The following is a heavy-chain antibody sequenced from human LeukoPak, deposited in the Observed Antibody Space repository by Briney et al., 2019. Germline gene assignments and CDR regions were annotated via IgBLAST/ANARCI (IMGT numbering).Heavy chain of an antibody. V-gene: IGHV3-21*04. Sequence: GGSLRLSCAASGFTFSSYAMSWVRQAPGKGLEWVSSISSSSIYIYYADSVKGRFTISRDNAKNTLYLQMNSLRAEDTAVYYCAKDVSSQRLGELSLTVHPHHAFDIWGQGTMVTVSP. CDR2: ISSSSIYI. CDR3: AKDVSSQRLGELSLTVHPHHAFDI. J-gene: IGHJ3*02. CDR1: GFTFSSYA. D-gene: IGHD3-16*02.